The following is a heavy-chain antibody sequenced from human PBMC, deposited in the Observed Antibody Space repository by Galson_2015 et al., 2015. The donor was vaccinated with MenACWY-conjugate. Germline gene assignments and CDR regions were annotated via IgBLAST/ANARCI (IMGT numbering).Heavy chain of an antibody. Sequence: SLRLSCAVSGFTFTGYEFNWVRQAPGKGLEWLSYISKSGSPIYYAGSVKGRFTISRDNTKKSLFLQMNSLTAGDTAVYYCARVATWIHQYYYYMDVWGKGTTVTVSS. CDR2: ISKSGSPI. CDR3: ARVATWIHQYYYYMDV. D-gene: IGHD5-18*01. J-gene: IGHJ6*03. CDR1: GFTFTGYE. V-gene: IGHV3-48*03.